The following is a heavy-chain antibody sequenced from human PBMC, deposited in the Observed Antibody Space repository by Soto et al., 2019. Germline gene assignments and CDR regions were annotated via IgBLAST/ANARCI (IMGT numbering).Heavy chain of an antibody. J-gene: IGHJ6*03. D-gene: IGHD2-15*01. CDR2: IYYSGST. Sequence: SETLSLTCTVSGGSISSYYWSWIRQPPGKGLEWIGYIYYSGSTNYNPSLKSRVTISVDTSKNQFSLKLSPVTAADTAVYYCARCRGELLCYYMDVWGKGTTVTVSS. CDR1: GGSISSYY. CDR3: ARCRGELLCYYMDV. V-gene: IGHV4-59*08.